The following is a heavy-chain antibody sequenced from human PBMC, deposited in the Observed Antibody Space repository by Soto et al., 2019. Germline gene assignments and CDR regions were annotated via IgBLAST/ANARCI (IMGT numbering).Heavy chain of an antibody. Sequence: SETLSLTCAVYGGSFSGYYWSWIRQPPGKGLEWIGEINHSGSTNYNPSLKSRVTISVDTSKNQFSLKLSSVTAADTAVYYCATQIIAVAGTDWFDPWGQGTLVTVSS. CDR2: INHSGST. CDR3: ATQIIAVAGTDWFDP. D-gene: IGHD6-19*01. CDR1: GGSFSGYY. V-gene: IGHV4-34*01. J-gene: IGHJ5*02.